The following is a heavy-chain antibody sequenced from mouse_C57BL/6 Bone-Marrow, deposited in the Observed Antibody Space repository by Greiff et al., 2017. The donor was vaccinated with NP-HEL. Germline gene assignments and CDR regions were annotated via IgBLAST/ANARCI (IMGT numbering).Heavy chain of an antibody. J-gene: IGHJ1*03. D-gene: IGHD1-1*01. V-gene: IGHV3-6*01. CDR1: GYSITSGYY. CDR3: ARDITTVVARLRDWYFDV. CDR2: ISYDGSN. Sequence: EVHLVESGPGLVKPSQSLSLTCSVTGYSITSGYYWNWIRQFPGNKLEWMGYISYDGSNNYNPSLKNRISITRDTSKNQFFLKLNSVTTEDTATYYCARDITTVVARLRDWYFDVWGTGTTVTVSS.